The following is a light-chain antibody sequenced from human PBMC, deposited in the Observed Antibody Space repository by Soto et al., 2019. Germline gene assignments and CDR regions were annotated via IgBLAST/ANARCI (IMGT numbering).Light chain of an antibody. CDR3: SSYTTSSSLV. V-gene: IGLV2-14*03. CDR1: SSDVGYYDY. J-gene: IGLJ2*01. Sequence: QSALTQSASVSGSLGQSITISCTGTSSDVGYYDYVSWYQQHPGEAPKLMIYDVSNRPSGVSNRFSGSKFGNTASLTISGLQAEDEADYYCSSYTTSSSLVFGGGTKVTVL. CDR2: DVS.